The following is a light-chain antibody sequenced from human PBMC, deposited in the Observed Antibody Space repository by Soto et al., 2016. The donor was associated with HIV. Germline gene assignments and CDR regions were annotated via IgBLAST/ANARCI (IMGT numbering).Light chain of an antibody. CDR1: QSISTW. CDR2: KAS. V-gene: IGKV1-5*03. J-gene: IGKJ2*01. CDR3: QQYGNSPYT. Sequence: DIQMTQSPSTLSASVGDRVTITCRASQSISTWLAWYQQKPGKAPKLLIYKASSLQSGVPSRFSGSGSGTEFTLTISNLQPDDFATYYCQQYGNSPYTFGQGTKLEIK.